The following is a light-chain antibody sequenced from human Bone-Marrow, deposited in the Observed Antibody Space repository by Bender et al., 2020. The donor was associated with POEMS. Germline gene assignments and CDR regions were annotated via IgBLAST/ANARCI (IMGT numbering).Light chain of an antibody. Sequence: QYVVTQPPSVSGAPGQTVTISCSGTSSNIGAGYDVHWYQQLPGTPPKLLIYDNNNRPSGVPDRFSGSKSNTAAALVISGLHPDDEADYYCQTDNRGGPRVFGGGTKLTVL. CDR3: QTDNRGGPRV. V-gene: IGLV1-40*02. CDR2: DNN. J-gene: IGLJ3*02. CDR1: SSNIGAGYD.